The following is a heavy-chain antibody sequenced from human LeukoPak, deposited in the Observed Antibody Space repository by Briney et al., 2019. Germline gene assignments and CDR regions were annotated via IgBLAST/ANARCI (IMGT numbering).Heavy chain of an antibody. J-gene: IGHJ4*02. CDR2: MRQDGNDK. V-gene: IGHV3-7*05. CDR1: GFTFNTYW. Sequence: GGSLRLSCAASGFTFNTYWMTWVRQAPGKGLEWVANMRQDGNDKYYVDSVKGRFSISRDNSRRTLYLQMNSLRADEQALYYCAKGGLGEAGLGDWGQGTLVTVSS. CDR3: AKGGLGEAGLGD. D-gene: IGHD1-26*01.